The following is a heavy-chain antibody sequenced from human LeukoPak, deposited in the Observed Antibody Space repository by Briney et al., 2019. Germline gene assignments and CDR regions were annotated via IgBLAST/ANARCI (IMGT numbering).Heavy chain of an antibody. CDR1: GYTFTGYY. D-gene: IGHD3-3*01. J-gene: IGHJ6*02. Sequence: GASVKVSCKASGYTFTGYYMHWVRQAPGQGLEWMGWINPNSGGTNYAQKFQGRVTMTRDTSISTAYMELSRLRSDDTAVYYCAGYVLRFLEWFRPGDHYGMDVWGQGTTVTVSS. CDR3: AGYVLRFLEWFRPGDHYGMDV. CDR2: INPNSGGT. V-gene: IGHV1-2*02.